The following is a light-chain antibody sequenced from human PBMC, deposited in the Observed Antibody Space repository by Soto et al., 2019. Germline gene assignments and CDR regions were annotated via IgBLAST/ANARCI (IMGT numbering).Light chain of an antibody. CDR1: QSVSSSY. CDR2: GAS. J-gene: IGKJ1*01. CDR3: QQYDSSPLT. V-gene: IGKV3-20*01. Sequence: EIVLTQSPGTLSLSPGARAPLSCRASQSVSSSYLAWYQQKPGQAPRLLIYGASSRATGIPDRFSGSGSGTDFTLTISRLDPEDFAVYYCQQYDSSPLTFGQGTKVDIK.